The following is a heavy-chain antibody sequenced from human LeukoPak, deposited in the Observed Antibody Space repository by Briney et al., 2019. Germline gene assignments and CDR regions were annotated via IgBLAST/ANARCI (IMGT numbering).Heavy chain of an antibody. J-gene: IGHJ3*02. D-gene: IGHD5-24*01. V-gene: IGHV1-69*01. CDR2: IIPIFGTA. Sequence: SVKVSCKASGGTFSSYAISWVRQAPGQGLEWMGGIIPIFGTANYAQKFQGRVTITADESTSTAYMELSSLRSEDTAVYYCARDGILRAEMATILMLDAFDIWGQGTMVTVSS. CDR1: GGTFSSYA. CDR3: ARDGILRAEMATILMLDAFDI.